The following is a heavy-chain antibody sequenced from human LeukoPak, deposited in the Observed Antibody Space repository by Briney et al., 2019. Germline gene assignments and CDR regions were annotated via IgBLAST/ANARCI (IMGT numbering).Heavy chain of an antibody. CDR2: ISSSGSTI. CDR3: ARTKWRGGFDY. J-gene: IGHJ4*02. D-gene: IGHD5-12*01. Sequence: QPWGSLRLSCAASGFTFSSYEMNWVRQAPGKGLEWVSYISSSGSTIYYADSVKGRFTISRDNAKNSLYLQMNSLRAEDTAVYYCARTKWRGGFDYWGQGTLVTVSS. CDR1: GFTFSSYE. V-gene: IGHV3-48*03.